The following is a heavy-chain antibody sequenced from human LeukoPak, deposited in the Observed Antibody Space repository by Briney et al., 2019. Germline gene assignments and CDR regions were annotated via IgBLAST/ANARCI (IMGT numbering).Heavy chain of an antibody. J-gene: IGHJ5*02. V-gene: IGHV4-34*01. D-gene: IGHD6-19*01. CDR2: INHSGST. Sequence: SETLSLTCAVYGGSFSGYYWSWIRQPPGKGLEWIGEINHSGSTNYNPSLKSRVTISVETSKNQFSLKLSSVTAADTAVYYCARGRSHSSGWYGIPNWFDPWGQGTLVTVSS. CDR3: ARGRSHSSGWYGIPNWFDP. CDR1: GGSFSGYY.